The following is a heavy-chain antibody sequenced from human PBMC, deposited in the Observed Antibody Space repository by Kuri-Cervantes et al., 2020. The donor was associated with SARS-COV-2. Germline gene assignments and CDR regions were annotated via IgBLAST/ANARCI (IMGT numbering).Heavy chain of an antibody. Sequence: SGPTLVKPTETLTLTCTFSGFSLSTSGMCVSWIRQPPGKALEWLALIDWDDDKYYSTSLKTRLTISKDTSRNQVVLTMTNMDPVDTATYYCARIVRSYYYYYGMDVWGQGTTVTVSS. V-gene: IGHV2-70*01. CDR2: IDWDDDK. J-gene: IGHJ6*02. CDR1: GFSLSTSGMC. CDR3: ARIVRSYYYYYGMDV.